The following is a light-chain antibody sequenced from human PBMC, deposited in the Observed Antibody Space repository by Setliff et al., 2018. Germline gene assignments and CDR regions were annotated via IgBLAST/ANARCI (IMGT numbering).Light chain of an antibody. CDR3: CSFAGAGWV. J-gene: IGLJ3*02. V-gene: IGLV2-8*01. CDR1: SSDVGGYKY. CDR2: EVS. Sequence: QSALAQPPSASGSPGQSVTISCTGSSSDVGGYKYVSWYQQHPGKAPKLMIYEVSKRPSGVPDRFSGSKSGNTASLTVSGLQAEDEADYYCCSFAGAGWVFGGGTK.